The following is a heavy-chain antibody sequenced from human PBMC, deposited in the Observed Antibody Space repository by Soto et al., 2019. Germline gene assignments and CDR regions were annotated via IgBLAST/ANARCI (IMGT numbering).Heavy chain of an antibody. CDR2: INPNSGDA. V-gene: IGHV1-2*06. CDR1: GYTFSDYY. J-gene: IGHJ6*03. D-gene: IGHD5-12*01. CDR3: ARESGGATATLDYYYFYMDV. Sequence: QVQLVQSGAEVKKPGASVTVPCKASGYTFSDYYLHWVRQAPGQGPEWMGRINPNSGDAKFAQKFQGRVTMTRDTSVRTAFMELNWLKSDDTAVYYCARESGGATATLDYYYFYMDVWGKGTTVTVSS.